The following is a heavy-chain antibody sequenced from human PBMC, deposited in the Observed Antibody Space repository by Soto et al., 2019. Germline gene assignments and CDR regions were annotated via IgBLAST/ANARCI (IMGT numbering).Heavy chain of an antibody. CDR3: ARGAVAGTDY. J-gene: IGHJ4*02. CDR2: IYYSGST. Sequence: SETLSLTCTVSGGSISSYYWSWIRQPPGKGLEWIGYIYYSGSTNYNPSLKSRVTISVDTSKNQFSLKLSSVTAADTAVYYCARGAVAGTDYWGQGTLVTVSS. D-gene: IGHD6-19*01. CDR1: GGSISSYY. V-gene: IGHV4-59*01.